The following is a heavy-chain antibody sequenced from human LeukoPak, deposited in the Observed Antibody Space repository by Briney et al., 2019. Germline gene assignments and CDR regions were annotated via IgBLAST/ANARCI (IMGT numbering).Heavy chain of an antibody. Sequence: PGGSLRLSCAASGFTFSTYWMSWVRQAPGKGLEWVANIKQDGSDKYYVDSVKGRFTISRDNAKNSLFLQMNSLRAEDTAVYYCARVRCSSNSCFPDYWGQGTPVTVSS. D-gene: IGHD2-2*01. CDR2: IKQDGSDK. CDR1: GFTFSTYW. CDR3: ARVRCSSNSCFPDY. V-gene: IGHV3-7*01. J-gene: IGHJ4*02.